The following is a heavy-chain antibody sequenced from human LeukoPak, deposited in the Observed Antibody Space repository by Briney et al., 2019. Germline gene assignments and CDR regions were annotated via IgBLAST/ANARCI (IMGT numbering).Heavy chain of an antibody. CDR1: GDSISSYY. V-gene: IGHV4-59*12. CDR2: LYYSGST. J-gene: IGHJ4*02. Sequence: SETLSLTCTVSGDSISSYYWSWIRQPPGKGLEWIGYLYYSGSTNYNPSLKSRVTISADTSKNQFSLTLGSVSATDTAVYYCARVIAAAVDYFDYWGQGTLVTVSS. CDR3: ARVIAAAVDYFDY. D-gene: IGHD6-13*01.